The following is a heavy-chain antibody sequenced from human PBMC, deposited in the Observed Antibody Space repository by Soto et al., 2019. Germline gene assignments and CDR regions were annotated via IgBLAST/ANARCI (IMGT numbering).Heavy chain of an antibody. CDR1: GFTFSSYG. V-gene: IGHV3-33*01. Sequence: GGSLRLSCAASGFTFSSYGMHWVRQAPGKGLEWVAVIWYDGSNKYYADSVKGRFTISRDNSKNTLYLQMNSLRAEDTAVYYCARDQVIAAAGDLYYYYGMDVWGQGTTVTVSS. J-gene: IGHJ6*02. CDR3: ARDQVIAAAGDLYYYYGMDV. CDR2: IWYDGSNK. D-gene: IGHD6-13*01.